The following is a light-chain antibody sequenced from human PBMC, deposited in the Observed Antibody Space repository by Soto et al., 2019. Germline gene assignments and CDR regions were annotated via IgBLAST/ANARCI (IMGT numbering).Light chain of an antibody. J-gene: IGLJ2*01. CDR2: EDS. V-gene: IGLV3-21*02. CDR1: SIGRKG. Sequence: SYELTQPPSVPVAPGQTARITCGGNSIGRKGVHWYQQKPGQAPVLVVYEDSDRPSGIPERFSGSNSGNMATLTISRVEAGDEADYYCQVWDGRSDHVVFGGGTQLTV. CDR3: QVWDGRSDHVV.